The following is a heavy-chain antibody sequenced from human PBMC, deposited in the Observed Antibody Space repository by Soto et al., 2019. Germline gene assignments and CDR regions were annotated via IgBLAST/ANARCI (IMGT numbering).Heavy chain of an antibody. CDR2: ISAYNGNT. CDR1: GYTLPSYG. CDR3: AGRGDYYGMDV. V-gene: IGHV1-18*01. J-gene: IGHJ6*02. D-gene: IGHD3-10*01. Sequence: ASVKVSCKASGYTLPSYGISWVRQAPGQGLEWMGWISAYNGNTNYAQKLQGRVTMTTDTSTSTAYMELRSLRSDDTAVYYCAGRGDYYGMDVWGQGTAVTVSS.